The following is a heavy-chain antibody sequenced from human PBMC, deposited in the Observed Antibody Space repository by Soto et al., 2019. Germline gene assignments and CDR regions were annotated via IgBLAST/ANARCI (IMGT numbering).Heavy chain of an antibody. CDR2: ISCSADST. V-gene: IGHV3-23*01. Sequence: PGGSLRLSCAASGFTFSSYGMRWVRQAPGKGLEWVAAISCSADSTYYADSVKGRFTISRDNSKNTLYLQMNSLRAEDTAVYYCATLDNVVVAAANDYWGQGILVTVSS. CDR3: ATLDNVVVAAANDY. D-gene: IGHD2-15*01. CDR1: GFTFSSYG. J-gene: IGHJ4*02.